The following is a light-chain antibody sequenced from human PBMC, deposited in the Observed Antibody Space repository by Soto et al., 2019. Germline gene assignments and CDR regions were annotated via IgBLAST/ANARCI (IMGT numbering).Light chain of an antibody. V-gene: IGKV1-9*01. CDR1: QGISSY. CDR3: QQLHSYPRT. J-gene: IGKJ1*01. Sequence: DIQLTQSPSFLSASVGDRVTITCRASQGISSYLAWYQQKPGKAPKVLISAASTLQSGVPSRFSGSGSGTEFTLTISSLQPEDSATYYCQQLHSYPRTFGQGTKVEIK. CDR2: AAS.